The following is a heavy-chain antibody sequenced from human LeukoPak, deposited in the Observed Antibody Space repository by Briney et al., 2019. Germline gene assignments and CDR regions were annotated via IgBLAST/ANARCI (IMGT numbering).Heavy chain of an antibody. Sequence: SETLSLTCTVSGGSISSSSYYWGWIRQPPGKGLEWIGSIYYSGSTYYNPSLKSRVTISVDTSKNQFSLKLSSVTAADTAVYYCARANDYGRHLYYFDYWGQGTLVTVSS. J-gene: IGHJ4*02. CDR3: ARANDYGRHLYYFDY. CDR2: IYYSGST. CDR1: GGSISSSSYY. V-gene: IGHV4-39*07. D-gene: IGHD4-17*01.